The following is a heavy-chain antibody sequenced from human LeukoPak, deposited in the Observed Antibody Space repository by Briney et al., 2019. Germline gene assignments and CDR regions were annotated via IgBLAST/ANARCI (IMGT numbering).Heavy chain of an antibody. CDR1: GYTFTSYG. Sequence: ASVKVSCKASGYTFTSYGISWVRQAPGQGLEWMGWISAYNGNTNYAQKLQGRVTMTTDTSTNTAYMELRSLTSDDTAVYYCARVVPIAAAGRYNWFDPWGQGTLVTVSS. J-gene: IGHJ5*02. CDR3: ARVVPIAAAGRYNWFDP. D-gene: IGHD6-13*01. V-gene: IGHV1-18*01. CDR2: ISAYNGNT.